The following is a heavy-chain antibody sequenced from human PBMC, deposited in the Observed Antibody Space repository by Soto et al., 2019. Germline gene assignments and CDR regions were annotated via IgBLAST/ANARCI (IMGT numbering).Heavy chain of an antibody. D-gene: IGHD6-13*01. CDR2: INPTGGST. V-gene: IGHV1-46*01. CDR1: GYTFTHYY. Sequence: QVQLVQSGAEVKKPGASVKVSCRASGYTFTHYYIHWVRQAPGQGLEWLGIINPTGGSTNYAHEFQGRITLTMDTSTSTVYMELSGLRSEDTAVFYCPRDLAAADHWGQGTLVTVSS. J-gene: IGHJ4*02. CDR3: PRDLAAADH.